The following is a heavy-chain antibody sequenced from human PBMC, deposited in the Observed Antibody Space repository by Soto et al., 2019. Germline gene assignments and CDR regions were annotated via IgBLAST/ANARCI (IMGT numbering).Heavy chain of an antibody. CDR2: TYYSGST. V-gene: IGHV4-59*08. CDR3: ARVAARRPSYYYYYMDV. Sequence: SETLSLTCTVSGGSISSYYWSWIRQPPGKGLEWIGYTYYSGSTNYNPSLKSRVTISVDTAKNQFSLKLSSVTAADTAVYYCARVAARRPSYYYYYMDVWGKGTTVTVSS. CDR1: GGSISSYY. J-gene: IGHJ6*03. D-gene: IGHD6-6*01.